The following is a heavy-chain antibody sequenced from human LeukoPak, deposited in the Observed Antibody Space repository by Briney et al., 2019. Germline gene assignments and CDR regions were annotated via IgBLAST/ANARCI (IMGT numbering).Heavy chain of an antibody. J-gene: IGHJ4*02. CDR1: GASSRHN. CDR3: ASLDGGYSEAVGH. Sequence: SETLSLTCTISGASSRHNWSWIRQPPAKGLEWIGDIYYSGSTKYNPSLKSRVTISVDASKNQFSLKLTSVTAADTAVYYCASLDGGYSEAVGHWGQGTLVTVSS. V-gene: IGHV4-59*11. D-gene: IGHD4-23*01. CDR2: IYYSGST.